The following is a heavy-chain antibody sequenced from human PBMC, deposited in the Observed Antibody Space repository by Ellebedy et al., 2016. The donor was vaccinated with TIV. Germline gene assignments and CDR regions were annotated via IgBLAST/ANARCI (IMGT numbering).Heavy chain of an antibody. CDR1: GFTFSRFH. Sequence: GESLKISCAASGFTFSRFHMNWVRQAPGKGLVWVSRINSDGSSTIYADSVKGRFTISRDNAKNTLYLQMNSLRAEDTAVYYCARNRYCSGGDCYALGYWGQGTLVTVSS. V-gene: IGHV3-74*01. D-gene: IGHD2-15*01. CDR2: INSDGSST. CDR3: ARNRYCSGGDCYALGY. J-gene: IGHJ4*02.